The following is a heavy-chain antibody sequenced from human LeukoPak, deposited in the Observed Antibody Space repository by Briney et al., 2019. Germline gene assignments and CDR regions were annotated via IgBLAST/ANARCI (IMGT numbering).Heavy chain of an antibody. CDR1: GGSFSGYY. Sequence: PSETLCLTPAVYGGSFSGYYWSGICQPPGKGLWWGGEINHSASPNSNPSLKSRVTISVDTSKNQFSLKLSSVTAADTAVYYCAGYDFWSGYWTTEWGQGTLVTVSS. V-gene: IGHV4-34*01. CDR2: INHSASP. D-gene: IGHD3-3*01. J-gene: IGHJ4*02. CDR3: AGYDFWSGYWTTE.